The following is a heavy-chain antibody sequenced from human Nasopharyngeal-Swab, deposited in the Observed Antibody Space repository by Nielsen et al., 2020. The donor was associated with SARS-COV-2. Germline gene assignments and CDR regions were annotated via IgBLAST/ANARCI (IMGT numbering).Heavy chain of an antibody. V-gene: IGHV4-34*01. Sequence: SETLSLTCVVYGGSFNGYYWSWIRQSPGKGLECIGEINHSGSTNYNPSLKSRVTISVDTSKTQFSLKLSSVTAADTAVYYCARGSTMNGYYGMDVWGQGTTVTVSS. CDR1: GGSFNGYY. D-gene: IGHD3-22*01. CDR3: ARGSTMNGYYGMDV. CDR2: INHSGST. J-gene: IGHJ6*02.